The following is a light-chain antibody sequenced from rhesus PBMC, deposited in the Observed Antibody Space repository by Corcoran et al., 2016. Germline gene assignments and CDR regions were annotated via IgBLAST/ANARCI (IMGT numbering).Light chain of an antibody. V-gene: IGKV1-22*01. J-gene: IGKJ3*01. Sequence: DIQMTQSPSSLSASVGDTVTITRRASQSISSWLAWYQQKPGKAPQLMIYKASSLQSGVPSRFSGIGSGTDFTLTISSLQSEDFATYYCQQYSSSPFTFGPGTKLDIK. CDR2: KAS. CDR1: QSISSW. CDR3: QQYSSSPFT.